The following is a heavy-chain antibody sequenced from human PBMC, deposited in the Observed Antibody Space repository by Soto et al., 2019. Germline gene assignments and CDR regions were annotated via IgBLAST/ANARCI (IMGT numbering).Heavy chain of an antibody. V-gene: IGHV3-66*01. CDR2: IYSGGST. Sequence: EVQLVESGGGLVQPGGSPRLSCAASGFTVSSNYMSWVRQAPGKGLEWVSVIYSGGSTYYADSVKGRFTISRDNSKNTLYLQMNSLRAEDTAVYYCARGAYWTGYPYYFDYWGQGTLVTVSS. CDR1: GFTVSSNY. J-gene: IGHJ4*02. CDR3: ARGAYWTGYPYYFDY. D-gene: IGHD2-8*02.